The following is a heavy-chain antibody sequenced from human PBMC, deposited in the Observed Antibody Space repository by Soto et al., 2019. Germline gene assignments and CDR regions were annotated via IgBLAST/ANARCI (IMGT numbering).Heavy chain of an antibody. V-gene: IGHV3-48*01. CDR2: ITTSGTTM. Sequence: GGSLRLSCAASGFTFSSYNMNWVRQAPGKGLEWVSFITTSGTTMYYADSVKGRFTVSRDNAKNSLYLQMNSLRAEDTAVYYCARDGSGGALAGYWGQGTLVTVSS. CDR3: ARDGSGGALAGY. CDR1: GFTFSSYN. J-gene: IGHJ4*02. D-gene: IGHD6-19*01.